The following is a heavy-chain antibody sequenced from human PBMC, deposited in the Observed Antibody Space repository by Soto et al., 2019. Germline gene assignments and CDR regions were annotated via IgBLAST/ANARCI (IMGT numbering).Heavy chain of an antibody. CDR2: IYYSGST. CDR1: GGSISSYY. Sequence: QVQLQESGPGLVKPSETLSLTCTVSGGSISSYYWSWIRQPPGKGLEWIGYIYYSGSTNYNPSLKSRVTISVDTSKNQFSLKLSSVTAADTAVYYCARARSSSWSDWFDPWGQGTLVTVSS. D-gene: IGHD6-13*01. V-gene: IGHV4-59*01. J-gene: IGHJ5*02. CDR3: ARARSSSWSDWFDP.